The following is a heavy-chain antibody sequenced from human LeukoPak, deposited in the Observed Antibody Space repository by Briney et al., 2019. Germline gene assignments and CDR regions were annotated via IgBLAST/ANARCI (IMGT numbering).Heavy chain of an antibody. D-gene: IGHD1-26*01. CDR2: ISSSGSTI. Sequence: GGSLRLSCAASGFTFSSYEMNWVRQAPGKGLEWVSYISSSGSTIYYADSVKGRFTISRDNAKNSLYLQMKSLRAEDTAVYYCARRGYHDYSGFDYWGQGALVTVSS. J-gene: IGHJ4*02. CDR1: GFTFSSYE. CDR3: ARRGYHDYSGFDY. V-gene: IGHV3-48*03.